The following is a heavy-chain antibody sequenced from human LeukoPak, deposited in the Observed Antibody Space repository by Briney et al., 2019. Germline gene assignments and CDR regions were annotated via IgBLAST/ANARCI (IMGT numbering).Heavy chain of an antibody. CDR3: ARGNYYGMDV. CDR1: GFTFSSYW. CDR2: INTDGGST. Sequence: GGSLRLSCAASGFTFSSYWMHWVRHATGKGLIWVSRINTDGGSTNYADSVKGRFTISRDNAKNTLYLQMNSLRAEDTAVYYCARGNYYGMDVWGQGTTVTVSS. J-gene: IGHJ6*02. V-gene: IGHV3-74*01.